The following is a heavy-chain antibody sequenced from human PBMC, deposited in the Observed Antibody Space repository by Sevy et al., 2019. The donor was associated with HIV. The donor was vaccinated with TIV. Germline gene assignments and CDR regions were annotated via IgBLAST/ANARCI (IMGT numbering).Heavy chain of an antibody. V-gene: IGHV1-46*01. J-gene: IGHJ6*02. Sequence: ASVKVSCKASGYTFTSYYMHRVRQAPGQGLEWMGIINPSGGSTSYAQKFQGRVTMTRDTSTSTVYMELSSLRSEDTAVYYCARVLPKQPHMDVWGQGTTVTVSS. CDR1: GYTFTSYY. D-gene: IGHD1-26*01. CDR3: ARVLPKQPHMDV. CDR2: INPSGGST.